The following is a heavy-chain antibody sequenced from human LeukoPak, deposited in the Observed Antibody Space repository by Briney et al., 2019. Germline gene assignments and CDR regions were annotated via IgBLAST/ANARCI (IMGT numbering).Heavy chain of an antibody. CDR1: GGTFSSYV. CDR3: ASRAHVGNIGGFDI. V-gene: IGHV1-69*04. J-gene: IGHJ3*02. CDR2: IIPILGIA. D-gene: IGHD2/OR15-2a*01. Sequence: GASVKVSCKASGGTFSSYVISWVRQAPGQGLEWMGRIIPILGIANYAQKFQGRVTITADKSTTTAYMELSSLRSEDTAVYYCASRAHVGNIGGFDIWGQGTMVTVSS.